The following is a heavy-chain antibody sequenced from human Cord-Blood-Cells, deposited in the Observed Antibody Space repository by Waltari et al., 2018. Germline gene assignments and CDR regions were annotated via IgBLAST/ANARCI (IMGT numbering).Heavy chain of an antibody. CDR1: GGSFSGYY. D-gene: IGHD6-13*01. J-gene: IGHJ3*02. V-gene: IGHV4-34*01. CDR3: ASSSGIAAADAFDI. CDR2: INHSGST. Sequence: QVQLQQWGAGLLKPSETLSLTCAVYGGSFSGYYWSWIPQPPGKGLEWIGEINHSGSTNYNPSLKSRVTISVDTSKNQFSLKLSSVTAADTAVYYCASSSGIAAADAFDIWGQGTMVTVSS.